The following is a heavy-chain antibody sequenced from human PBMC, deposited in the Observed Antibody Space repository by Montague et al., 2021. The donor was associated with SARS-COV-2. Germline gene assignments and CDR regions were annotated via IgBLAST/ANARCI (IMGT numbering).Heavy chain of an antibody. Sequence: SETLSLTCTASGGSVSSRSYYWGWIRQPPGKGLEWIRSIYYSGSTHYNPSLKSRVTISVDTSKNQFSLKLSSVTAADTAVYYCARLGDDGGPGFDYWGQGTLVTVSS. CDR2: IYYSGST. CDR1: GGSVSSRSYY. D-gene: IGHD4-23*01. J-gene: IGHJ4*02. V-gene: IGHV4-39*01. CDR3: ARLGDDGGPGFDY.